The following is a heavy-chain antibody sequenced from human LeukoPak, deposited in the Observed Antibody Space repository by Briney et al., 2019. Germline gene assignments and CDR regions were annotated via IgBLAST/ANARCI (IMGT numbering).Heavy chain of an antibody. D-gene: IGHD5-18*01. CDR3: ARGGSRQYNF. Sequence: PGGSLRLSCAASGFTFSSYAMSWVRQAPGKGLEWVSAISGGGGSTHSADSVKGRFTISRDNAKDSLYLQMNSLRVEDTAVYYCARGGSRQYNFWGQGTLVTVSS. CDR1: GFTFSSYA. CDR2: ISGGGGST. V-gene: IGHV3-23*01. J-gene: IGHJ4*02.